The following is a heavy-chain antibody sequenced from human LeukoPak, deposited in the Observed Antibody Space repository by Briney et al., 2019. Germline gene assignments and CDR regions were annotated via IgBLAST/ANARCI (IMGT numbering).Heavy chain of an antibody. V-gene: IGHV1-69*04. Sequence: SVNVSCKASGGTFSSYAISWVRQAPGQGLEWMGRIIPILGIANYAQKFQGRVTITADKSTSTAYMELSSLRSEDTAVYYCARGGIVAARLNYYYGMDVWGQGTTVTVSS. D-gene: IGHD6-6*01. CDR2: IIPILGIA. J-gene: IGHJ6*02. CDR1: GGTFSSYA. CDR3: ARGGIVAARLNYYYGMDV.